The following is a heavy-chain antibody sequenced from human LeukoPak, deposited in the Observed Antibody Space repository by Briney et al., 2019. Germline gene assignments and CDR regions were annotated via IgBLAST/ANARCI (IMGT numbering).Heavy chain of an antibody. CDR1: GGSISSYY. D-gene: IGHD3-3*01. V-gene: IGHV4-59*01. J-gene: IGHJ5*02. Sequence: SETLSLTCTVSGGSISSYYWSWIRQPPGKGLEWIGHFYYSGSTNYNPSLKSRVTISVDTSKNQFSLKLSSVTAADTAVYYCARRDRFLEWAISPWGQGTLVTDSS. CDR3: ARRDRFLEWAISP. CDR2: FYYSGST.